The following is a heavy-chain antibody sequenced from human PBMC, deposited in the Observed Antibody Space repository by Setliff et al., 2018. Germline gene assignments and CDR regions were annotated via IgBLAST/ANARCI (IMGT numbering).Heavy chain of an antibody. D-gene: IGHD5-18*01. CDR2: IYHSGST. J-gene: IGHJ4*02. CDR3: ARGRIQLWKYYFDY. Sequence: SETLSLTCAVSGGSISSSNWWSWVRQPPGKGLEWIGEIYHSGSTNYNPSLKSRVTISVDTSKKQFSLKLSSVTAADTAVYYCARGRIQLWKYYFDYWGQGTLVTVSS. V-gene: IGHV4-4*02. CDR1: GGSISSSNW.